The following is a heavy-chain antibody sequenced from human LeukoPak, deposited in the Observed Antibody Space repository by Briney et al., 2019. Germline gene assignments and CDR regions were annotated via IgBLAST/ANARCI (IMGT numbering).Heavy chain of an antibody. D-gene: IGHD5-12*01. CDR3: ASPGVRGYSGYDLDY. CDR2: ISSSGSTI. J-gene: IGHJ4*02. Sequence: GGSLRLSCAASGFTFSSYEMNWVRQAPGKGLEWVSYISSSGSTIYYADSVKGRFTIPRDNAKNSLYLQMNSLRAEDTAVYYCASPGVRGYSGYDLDYWGQGTLVTVSS. CDR1: GFTFSSYE. V-gene: IGHV3-48*03.